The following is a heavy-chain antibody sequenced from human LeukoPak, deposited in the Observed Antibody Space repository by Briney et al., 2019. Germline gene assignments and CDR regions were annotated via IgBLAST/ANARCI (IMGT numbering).Heavy chain of an antibody. D-gene: IGHD3-9*01. CDR1: GGSFSGYY. Sequence: SETLSLTCAVYGGSFSGYYWSWIRQPPGKGLEWIGEINHSGSTNYNPSLKSRVTISVDTSKNQFSLKLSSVTAADTAVYYCARGDPLNYDILTGYYYWGQGTLVTVSS. V-gene: IGHV4-34*01. J-gene: IGHJ4*02. CDR3: ARGDPLNYDILTGYYY. CDR2: INHSGST.